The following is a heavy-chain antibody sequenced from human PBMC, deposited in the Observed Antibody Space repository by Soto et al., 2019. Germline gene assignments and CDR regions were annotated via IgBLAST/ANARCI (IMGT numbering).Heavy chain of an antibody. Sequence: QVQLQESGPGLVKPSETLSLTCTVSGGSISSYYWSWIRQVPGKGLEWIGYISDSGRINYYPSLKSRVTIPIDTSNNQFSLRLSSVTAADTAVYYCARRISNYFAMDVWGQGTTVTVSS. CDR1: GGSISSYY. J-gene: IGHJ6*02. CDR3: ARRISNYFAMDV. CDR2: ISDSGRI. D-gene: IGHD1-1*01. V-gene: IGHV4-59*08.